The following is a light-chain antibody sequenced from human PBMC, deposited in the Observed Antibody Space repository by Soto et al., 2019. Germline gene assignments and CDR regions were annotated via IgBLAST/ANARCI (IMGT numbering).Light chain of an antibody. V-gene: IGKV3-11*01. CDR3: QQRSNWPPVT. Sequence: EIVLTQSPATLSLSPGERATLSCRASQSVSSYLAWYHQQPGQAPRLLIYDASNRATGIPARFIGSGSGTDFTLPISSIEPEDYAIYYCQQRSNWPPVTFGGGTKVEIK. CDR1: QSVSSY. J-gene: IGKJ4*01. CDR2: DAS.